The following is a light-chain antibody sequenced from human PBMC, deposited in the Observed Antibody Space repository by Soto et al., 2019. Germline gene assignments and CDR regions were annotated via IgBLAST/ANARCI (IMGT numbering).Light chain of an antibody. CDR1: QGMRNY. Sequence: DILLTQSPSAMSSSVGDRVTITCRASQGMRNYLSWFQQKPGQVPKRLIYTASSLQSGVPSRFSGSGSETEFVLTIISLQPEDSATYYCLQHYVYPWSFGQGTKVEI. CDR3: LQHYVYPWS. V-gene: IGKV1-17*03. J-gene: IGKJ1*01. CDR2: TAS.